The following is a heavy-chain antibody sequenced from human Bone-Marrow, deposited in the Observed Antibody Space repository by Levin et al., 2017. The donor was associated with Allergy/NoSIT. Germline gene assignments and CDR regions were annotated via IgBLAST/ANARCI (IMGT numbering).Heavy chain of an antibody. D-gene: IGHD1-1*01. J-gene: IGHJ2*01. CDR2: KDIIGTT. Sequence: GGSLRLSCAVSGFSVSSNSMSWVRHTPGKGLEWVSTKDIIGTTYYADSVRGRFTTARDTSKNMVYLQMNNLRPEDTAIYYCAKSPATRNWYFDLWGRGTLVTVSS. CDR3: AKSPATRNWYFDL. CDR1: GFSVSSNS. V-gene: IGHV3-53*01.